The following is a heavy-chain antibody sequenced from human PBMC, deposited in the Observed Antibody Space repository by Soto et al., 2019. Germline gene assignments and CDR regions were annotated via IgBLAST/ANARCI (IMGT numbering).Heavy chain of an antibody. J-gene: IGHJ6*02. D-gene: IGHD3-10*01. CDR1: GGSLTNYG. CDR2: IIPVFGTA. Sequence: QVQLVQSGAEVKKPGSSVKVSCKASGGSLTNYGVSWVRQAPGQGLEWMGGIIPVFGTANYAQKFQGRVKIAEDESKSTVFMDVRSLRSEDTAVYYCARGDATKLGVTNYYVMDVWGQGTTVSVSS. V-gene: IGHV1-69*12. CDR3: ARGDATKLGVTNYYVMDV.